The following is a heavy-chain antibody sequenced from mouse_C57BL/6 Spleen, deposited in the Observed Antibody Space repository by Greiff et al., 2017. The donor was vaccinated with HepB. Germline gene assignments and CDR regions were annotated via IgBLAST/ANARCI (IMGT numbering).Heavy chain of an antibody. V-gene: IGHV1-18*01. CDR2: INPNNGGT. CDR1: GYTFTDYN. CDR3: ARGGSNYVDFDY. D-gene: IGHD2-5*01. Sequence: EVQLQQSGPELVKPGASVKIPCKASGYTFTDYNMDWVKQSHGKSLEWIGDINPNNGGTIYNQKFKGKAKLTVDKSSSTAYMELRSLTSADTAVYYCARGGSNYVDFDYWGQGTTLTVSS. J-gene: IGHJ2*01.